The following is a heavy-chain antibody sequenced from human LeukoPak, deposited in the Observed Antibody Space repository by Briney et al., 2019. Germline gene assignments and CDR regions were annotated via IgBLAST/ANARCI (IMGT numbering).Heavy chain of an antibody. D-gene: IGHD4-17*01. J-gene: IGHJ4*02. Sequence: ASVKVSCKASGYTFINNWMHWVRQAPGQGLEWMGWINPNSGGTNYAQKFQGRVTMTRDTSITTAYMELSSLRSGDTAVYYCVRIYYGPDYWGQGTLVTVSS. CDR1: GYTFINNW. V-gene: IGHV1-2*02. CDR2: INPNSGGT. CDR3: VRIYYGPDY.